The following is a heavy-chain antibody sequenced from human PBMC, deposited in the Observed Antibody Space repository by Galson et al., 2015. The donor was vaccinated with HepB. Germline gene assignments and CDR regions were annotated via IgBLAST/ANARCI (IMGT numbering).Heavy chain of an antibody. D-gene: IGHD5-12*01. V-gene: IGHV3-30*04. CDR3: AKGGGYSAIRGRGGFDS. CDR1: GFTFNSYA. J-gene: IGHJ4*02. Sequence: SLRLSCAASGFTFNSYAMHWVRQAPGKGLQWVAAITYDGTNKFYARSVKGRFTISRDNSGNTLFLHMNSLRPEDTALYYCAKGGGYSAIRGRGGFDSWGQGALVTVPS. CDR2: ITYDGTNK.